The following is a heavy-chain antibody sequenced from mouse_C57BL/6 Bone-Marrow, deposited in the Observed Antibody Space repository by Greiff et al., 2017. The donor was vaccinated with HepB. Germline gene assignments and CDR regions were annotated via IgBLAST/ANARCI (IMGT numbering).Heavy chain of an antibody. J-gene: IGHJ2*01. CDR1: GYTFTDHT. D-gene: IGHD2-4*01. CDR3: ARKKPKGLRRAYYFDY. CDR2: IYPRDGST. Sequence: VQLVESDAELVKPGASVKISCKVSGYTFTDHTIHWMKQRPEQGLEWIGYIYPRDGSTKYNEKFKGKATLTADKSSSTAYMQLNSLTSEDSAVYFCARKKPKGLRRAYYFDYWGQGTTLTVSS. V-gene: IGHV1-78*01.